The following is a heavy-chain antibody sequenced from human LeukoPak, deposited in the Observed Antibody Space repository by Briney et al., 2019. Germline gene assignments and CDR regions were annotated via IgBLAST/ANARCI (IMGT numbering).Heavy chain of an antibody. CDR1: GFTFSDYY. Sequence: GGSLRLSCAASGFTFSDYYMSWIRQAPGKGLEWVSYISSSGSTIYYADSVKGRFTISRDNSKNSLYLQMNSLRTEDTALYYCAKFADRDQGIAAAGTNYWGQGTLVTVSS. CDR3: AKFADRDQGIAAAGTNY. J-gene: IGHJ4*02. CDR2: ISSSGSTI. D-gene: IGHD6-13*01. V-gene: IGHV3-11*01.